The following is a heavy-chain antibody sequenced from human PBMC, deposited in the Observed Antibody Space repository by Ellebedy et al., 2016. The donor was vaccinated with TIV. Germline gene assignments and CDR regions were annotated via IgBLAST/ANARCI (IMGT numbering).Heavy chain of an antibody. CDR3: ARGRGYSFDVCDV. CDR1: GYSFSNYY. Sequence: AASVKVSCKASGYSFSNYYMHWVRQAPGQGLEWMGIINPNDDTKYYTQNFQGRVTVTRDTSANTVYMELSSMRSEDTDVYYCARGRGYSFDVCDVWGQGTMVAIS. J-gene: IGHJ3*01. V-gene: IGHV1-46*01. D-gene: IGHD5-18*01. CDR2: INPNDDTK.